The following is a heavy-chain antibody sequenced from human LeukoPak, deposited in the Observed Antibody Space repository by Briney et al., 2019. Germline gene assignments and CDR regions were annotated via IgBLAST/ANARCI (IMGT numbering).Heavy chain of an antibody. Sequence: PSETLSLTCTVSGGSISSYYWSWIRQPAGKGLEWIGRIYTSGSTNYHPSLKSRVTMSVDTSKNQFSLKLSSVTAADTAVYYCAREGAYYDFRSGYYTLRMCDYWGQGTLVTVSS. J-gene: IGHJ4*02. D-gene: IGHD3-3*01. CDR2: IYTSGST. CDR3: AREGAYYDFRSGYYTLRMCDY. V-gene: IGHV4-4*07. CDR1: GGSISSYY.